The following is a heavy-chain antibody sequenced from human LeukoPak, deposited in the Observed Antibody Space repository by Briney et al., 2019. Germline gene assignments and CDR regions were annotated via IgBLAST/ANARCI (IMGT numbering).Heavy chain of an antibody. V-gene: IGHV3-30-3*01. Sequence: PGRSLRLSCAASGFTFSSYAMHWVRQAPGKGLEWVAVISYDGSNKYYADSVKGRFTISRDNSKNTLYLQMNSLRAEDTAVYYCARLLNDYGDYWGQGTLVTVSS. CDR3: ARLLNDYGDY. D-gene: IGHD2/OR15-2a*01. J-gene: IGHJ4*02. CDR2: ISYDGSNK. CDR1: GFTFSSYA.